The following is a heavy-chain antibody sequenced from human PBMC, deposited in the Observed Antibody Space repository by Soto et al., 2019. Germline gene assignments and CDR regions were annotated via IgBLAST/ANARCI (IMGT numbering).Heavy chain of an antibody. Sequence: SETLSLTCTVSGGSISSGDYYWSWIRQPPGKGLEWIGYIYYSGSTNYNPSLKSRVTISVDTSKNQFSLKLSSVTAADTAVYYCARGNFDWLLYYGMDVWGQGTTVTVSS. D-gene: IGHD3-9*01. CDR2: IYYSGST. CDR3: ARGNFDWLLYYGMDV. CDR1: GGSISSGDYY. J-gene: IGHJ6*02. V-gene: IGHV4-61*08.